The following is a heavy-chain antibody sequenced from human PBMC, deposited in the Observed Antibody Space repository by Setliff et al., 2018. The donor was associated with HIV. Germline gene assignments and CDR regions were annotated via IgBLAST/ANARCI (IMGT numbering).Heavy chain of an antibody. CDR1: GGSMSSGDYY. Sequence: SETLSLTCSVSGGSMSSGDYYWSWIRQHPGKGLEWIGYIYYSGSTYYNPSLKSRITISGDTSKNEFSLKVTSVTAADTAVYFCARARYDYDPDNTGSSGEYFDYWGQGALVTVSS. J-gene: IGHJ4*02. CDR2: IYYSGST. CDR3: ARARYDYDPDNTGSSGEYFDY. D-gene: IGHD3-22*01. V-gene: IGHV4-31*03.